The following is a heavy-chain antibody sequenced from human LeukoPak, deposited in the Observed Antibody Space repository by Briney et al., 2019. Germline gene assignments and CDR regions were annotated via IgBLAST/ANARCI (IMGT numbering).Heavy chain of an antibody. V-gene: IGHV3-53*01. CDR1: GFTVSSIY. D-gene: IGHD3/OR15-3a*01. CDR3: ARASRTEASGLLDY. Sequence: PGGSLRLSCAASGFTVSSIYMNWVRQAPGKGLEWVSVIYSGGTTYYADSVKGRFTISRDNSKNTLYLQMNSLSAEATAVYYCARASRTEASGLLDYGGQGTRVPVPS. J-gene: IGHJ4*02. CDR2: IYSGGTT.